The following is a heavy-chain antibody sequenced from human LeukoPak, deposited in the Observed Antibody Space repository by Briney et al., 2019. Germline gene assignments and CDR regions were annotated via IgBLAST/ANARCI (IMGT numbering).Heavy chain of an antibody. Sequence: PGGSLRLSCAASGFTFSSYSMNWVRQAPGKGLEWVSSISSSSSYIYYADSVKGRFTISGDNAKNSLYLQMNSLRAEDTAVYYCARDGGAYFNDAFDIWGQGTMVTVSS. CDR3: ARDGGAYFNDAFDI. J-gene: IGHJ3*02. V-gene: IGHV3-21*01. CDR2: ISSSSSYI. CDR1: GFTFSSYS. D-gene: IGHD3-10*01.